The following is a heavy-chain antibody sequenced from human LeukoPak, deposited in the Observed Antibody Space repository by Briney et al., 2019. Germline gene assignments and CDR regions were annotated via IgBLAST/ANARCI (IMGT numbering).Heavy chain of an antibody. Sequence: PGGSLRLSCAASGFTFSSYAMNWVRQAPGRGLEWVSGFSGSGGTTYYADSVKDPFTISRDNSKNTLYLQMNSLRAEDTAVYYCANGNRCTSPNCLGYYYFYMDVWGKGTTVTVSS. J-gene: IGHJ6*03. V-gene: IGHV3-23*01. CDR2: FSGSGGTT. CDR1: GFTFSSYA. CDR3: ANGNRCTSPNCLGYYYFYMDV. D-gene: IGHD2-8*01.